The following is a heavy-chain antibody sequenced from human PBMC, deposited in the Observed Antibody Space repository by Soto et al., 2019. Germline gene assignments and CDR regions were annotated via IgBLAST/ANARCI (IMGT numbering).Heavy chain of an antibody. J-gene: IGHJ4*02. CDR1: GGFNNYA. CDR2: FIPELGTS. Sequence: AAVKVSCKASGGFNNYAISWVRQAPGQGLEWMGVFIPELGTSNYAQRLQGRVTITVDKATNTAYLNLTTLTSEDTAIYYCAGTSMTRIDYWGQGTLVTVPS. D-gene: IGHD4-17*01. CDR3: AGTSMTRIDY. V-gene: IGHV1-69*06.